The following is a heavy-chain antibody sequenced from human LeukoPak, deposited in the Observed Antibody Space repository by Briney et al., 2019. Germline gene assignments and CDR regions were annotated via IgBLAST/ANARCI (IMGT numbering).Heavy chain of an antibody. CDR2: IYYSGST. CDR3: ARDKGYSSPYLYY. Sequence: SETLSLTCTVSGGSISSSSYYWGWIRQPPGKGLEWIGSIYYSGSTYYNPSLKSRVTISVGTSKNQFSLKLSSVTAADTAVYYCARDKGYSSPYLYYWGQGTLVTVSS. CDR1: GGSISSSSYY. D-gene: IGHD6-19*01. J-gene: IGHJ4*02. V-gene: IGHV4-39*02.